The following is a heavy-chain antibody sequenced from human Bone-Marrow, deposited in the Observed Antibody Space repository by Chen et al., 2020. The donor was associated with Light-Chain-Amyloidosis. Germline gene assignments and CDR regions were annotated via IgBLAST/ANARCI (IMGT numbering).Heavy chain of an antibody. CDR1: GFTLSNAW. Sequence: ELQLVESGGGLLKPGGSLRLSCTASGFTLSNAWVSWVRPAPGKGLAWIGLIKSKTEGGTTDYAAPVRGRFTISRDDSKNTLYLHMNSLNIEDTAVYYCATEIVVVPKPRGSSEAYDIWGQGTVVTVSS. D-gene: IGHD2-15*01. CDR2: IKSKTEGGTT. CDR3: ATEIVVVPKPRGSSEAYDI. J-gene: IGHJ3*02. V-gene: IGHV3-15*01.